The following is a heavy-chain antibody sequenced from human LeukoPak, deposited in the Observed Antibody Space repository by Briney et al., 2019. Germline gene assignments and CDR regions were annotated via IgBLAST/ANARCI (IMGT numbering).Heavy chain of an antibody. CDR1: GFTFNNSA. J-gene: IGHJ4*02. V-gene: IGHV3-23*01. CDR3: AKSNGPVVATAAHFDY. D-gene: IGHD5-12*01. Sequence: GGSLRLSCAAAGFTFNNSAMSCVRPAPGKGLEWVSTLSGNADSTYYADSVKGRFTISRDNLKNTLFLQMDSLRAEDTAVYYCAKSNGPVVATAAHFDYWGQGTLVTVSS. CDR2: LSGNADST.